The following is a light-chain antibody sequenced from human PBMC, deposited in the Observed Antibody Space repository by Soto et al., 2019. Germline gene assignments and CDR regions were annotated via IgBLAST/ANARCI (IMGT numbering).Light chain of an antibody. J-gene: IGLJ2*01. Sequence: ALIQPRSVSGSPGQSVTISCTGTSSDVGHYNFVSWYQHHPGKAPKPMIYRVSQRPSGVPDRFSGSKSGNTASLTISGLQAEDEADYYCCSFAGSNTYVVFGGGTQLTVL. CDR2: RVS. CDR1: SSDVGHYNF. CDR3: CSFAGSNTYVV. V-gene: IGLV2-11*01.